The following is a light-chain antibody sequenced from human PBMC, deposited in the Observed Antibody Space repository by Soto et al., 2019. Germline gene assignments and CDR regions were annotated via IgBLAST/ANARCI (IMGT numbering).Light chain of an antibody. Sequence: DIPLTQSPSSLCASVGDRVTITCRASQTISYYLNWYQMKPGKAPKLLIYGASSLQNGVPPRFSGSGSGTDFALTIRNLEPEDFASYFCQQSYTSPTFGPGTKVDL. CDR2: GAS. CDR3: QQSYTSPT. CDR1: QTISYY. J-gene: IGKJ3*01. V-gene: IGKV1-39*01.